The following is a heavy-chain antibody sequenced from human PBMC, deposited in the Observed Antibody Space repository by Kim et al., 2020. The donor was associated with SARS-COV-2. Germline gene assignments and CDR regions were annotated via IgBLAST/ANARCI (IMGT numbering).Heavy chain of an antibody. D-gene: IGHD3-16*01. V-gene: IGHV3-30*04. CDR3: AREGGSSGRCGYFDS. CDR1: EFTFSYSL. Sequence: GGSLRLSCVTSEFTFSYSLLHWVRQVPGKGLEWVAAISFDGFSKYFVDSVKGRFSISRDNSKNTMYLELSGLRADDSAVYYCAREGGSSGRCGYFDSWGQGTLVTVSS. J-gene: IGHJ4*02. CDR2: ISFDGFSK.